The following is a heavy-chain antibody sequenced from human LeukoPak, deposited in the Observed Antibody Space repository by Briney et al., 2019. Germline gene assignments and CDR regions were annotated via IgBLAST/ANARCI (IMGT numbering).Heavy chain of an antibody. CDR3: ARDLAARRNWFDP. J-gene: IGHJ5*02. D-gene: IGHD6-6*01. CDR1: GHSISNYY. V-gene: IGHV4-4*07. CDR2: IYSSGNT. Sequence: PSETLSVTCTVSGHSISNYYWSWIRQPVGKGLEWIGRIYSSGNTNYNPSLQSRVTMSVDASKNQFSLKLSSVTAADTAVYYCARDLAARRNWFDPWGQGTLVTVSS.